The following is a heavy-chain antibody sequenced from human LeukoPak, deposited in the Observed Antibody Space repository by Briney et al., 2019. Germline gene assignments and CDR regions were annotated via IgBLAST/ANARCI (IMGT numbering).Heavy chain of an antibody. CDR2: INPSGGST. Sequence: ASVKVSCKASGYTFTSYYMHWVRQAPGQGLEWMGIINPSGGSTSYAQKFQGRVTMTRDMSTSTVYMELSSLRSEDTAVYYCAVIHLGLTNAFDIWGQGTMVTVSS. V-gene: IGHV1-46*01. D-gene: IGHD2-21*01. CDR1: GYTFTSYY. CDR3: AVIHLGLTNAFDI. J-gene: IGHJ3*02.